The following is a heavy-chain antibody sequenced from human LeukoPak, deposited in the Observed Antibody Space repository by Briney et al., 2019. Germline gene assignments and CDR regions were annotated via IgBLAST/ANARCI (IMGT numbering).Heavy chain of an antibody. CDR3: ARTLHYDILTGYSPTPYYFDY. CDR1: GFTLSIYW. D-gene: IGHD3-9*01. J-gene: IGHJ4*01. Sequence: PGGSLRLSCAASGFTLSIYWMSWVSQAPGKGLEWEANIKQDGSEKYYVASVKGRFTISRDNAKNSLYLQMNSLRAEDTAVYYCARTLHYDILTGYSPTPYYFDYWGHGTLVTVSS. CDR2: IKQDGSEK. V-gene: IGHV3-7*03.